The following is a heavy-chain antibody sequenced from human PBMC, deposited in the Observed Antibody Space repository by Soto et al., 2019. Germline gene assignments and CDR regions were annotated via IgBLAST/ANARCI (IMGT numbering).Heavy chain of an antibody. D-gene: IGHD6-19*01. CDR1: GFTFSSYA. CDR2: ISGSGGST. CDR3: AKDRIAVARYYYYYGMDV. Sequence: EVQLLESGGGLVQPGGSLRLSCAASGFTFSSYAMSWVRQAPGKGLEWVSAISGSGGSTYYADSVKGRFTISRDNSKNTLDLQMNSLRAEDTAVYYCAKDRIAVARYYYYYGMDVWGQGTTVTVSS. V-gene: IGHV3-23*01. J-gene: IGHJ6*02.